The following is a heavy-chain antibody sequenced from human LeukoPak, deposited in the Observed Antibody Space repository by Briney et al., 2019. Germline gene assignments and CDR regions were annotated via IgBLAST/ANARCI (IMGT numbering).Heavy chain of an antibody. CDR3: ARELSLTMVRGALSPADYYYYGMDV. CDR2: INPNSGGT. V-gene: IGHV1-2*04. D-gene: IGHD3-10*01. CDR1: GYTFTGYY. Sequence: ASVKVSCKASGYTFTGYYMHWVRQAPGQGLEWMGWINPNSGGTNYAQKFQGWVTMTRDASISTAYMELSRLRSDDTAVYYCARELSLTMVRGALSPADYYYYGMDVWGKGTTVTVSS. J-gene: IGHJ6*04.